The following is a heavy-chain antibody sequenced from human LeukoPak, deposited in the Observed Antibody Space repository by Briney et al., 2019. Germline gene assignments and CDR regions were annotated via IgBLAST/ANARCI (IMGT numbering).Heavy chain of an antibody. J-gene: IGHJ4*02. Sequence: AGGSLRLSCAASGFTFSSYWMSWVRQAPGKGLEWVANIKQDGSEKYYVDSVKGRFTISRDNAKNSLYLQMNSLRAEDTAVYYCARAGYCSGGSCYPTSIFDYWGQGTLVTVSS. D-gene: IGHD2-15*01. CDR1: GFTFSSYW. CDR2: IKQDGSEK. CDR3: ARAGYCSGGSCYPTSIFDY. V-gene: IGHV3-7*01.